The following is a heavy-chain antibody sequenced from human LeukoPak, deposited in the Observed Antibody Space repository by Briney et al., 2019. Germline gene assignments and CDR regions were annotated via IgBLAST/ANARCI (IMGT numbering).Heavy chain of an antibody. Sequence: SETLSLTCAVYGGSFSGYYWSWIRQPPGKGLEWIGEINHSGSTNYNPSLKSRVTISVDTSKNQFSLKLSSVTAADTAVYYCARHPSGYDSSGYYSDYFDYWGQGTLVTVSS. J-gene: IGHJ4*02. V-gene: IGHV4-34*01. D-gene: IGHD3-22*01. CDR1: GGSFSGYY. CDR2: INHSGST. CDR3: ARHPSGYDSSGYYSDYFDY.